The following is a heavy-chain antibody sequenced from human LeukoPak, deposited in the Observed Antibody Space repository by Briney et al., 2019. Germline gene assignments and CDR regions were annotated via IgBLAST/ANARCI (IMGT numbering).Heavy chain of an antibody. D-gene: IGHD3-22*01. J-gene: IGHJ4*02. CDR3: AKDSGDYFSIQNYFDC. CDR1: GFTFSRYG. CDR2: ISYDGSNK. V-gene: IGHV3-30*18. Sequence: GRSLRLSCAASGFTFSRYGMHWVRQAPGKELEWVTVISYDGSNKYYADSVKGRFTTSRDDSKNTLYLQVNSLRPDDTAVYYCAKDSGDYFSIQNYFDCWGQGTLVTVSS.